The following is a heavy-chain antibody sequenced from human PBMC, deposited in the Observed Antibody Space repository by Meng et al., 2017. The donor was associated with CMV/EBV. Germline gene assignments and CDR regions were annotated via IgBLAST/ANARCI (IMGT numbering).Heavy chain of an antibody. D-gene: IGHD6-13*01. CDR2: IWYDGSNK. CDR1: GFTFSSYG. V-gene: IGHV3-33*01. CDR3: QLVRQAMDY. Sequence: GESLKISCAASGFTFSSYGMHWVRQAPGKGLEWVAVIWYDGSNKYYADSVKGRFTISRDNSKNTLYLQMNSLRAEDTAVYYCQLVRQAMDYWGQGTLVTVSS. J-gene: IGHJ4*02.